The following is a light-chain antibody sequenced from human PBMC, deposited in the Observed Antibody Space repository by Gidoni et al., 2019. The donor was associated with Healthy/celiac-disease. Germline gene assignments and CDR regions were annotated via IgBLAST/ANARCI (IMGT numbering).Light chain of an antibody. CDR1: QSVSSN. CDR3: QQYNNWPPWT. Sequence: EIVMTQSPATLSVSPGERATLSCRASQSVSSNLAWYHQKPGQAPRLLIYGASTRATGIPARFSGSGSGTEFTLTFSSLQSEDFAVYYCQQYNNWPPWTFGQGTKVEIK. V-gene: IGKV3-15*01. J-gene: IGKJ1*01. CDR2: GAS.